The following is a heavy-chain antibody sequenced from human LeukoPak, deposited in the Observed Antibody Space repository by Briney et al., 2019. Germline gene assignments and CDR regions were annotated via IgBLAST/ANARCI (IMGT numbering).Heavy chain of an antibody. CDR2: IYPGDSAT. CDR3: ARQNWGVDY. V-gene: IGHV5-51*01. J-gene: IGHJ4*02. D-gene: IGHD7-27*01. Sequence: GESLKISCKISGYSFTFYWIAWVRQMPGKGLEWMGIIYPGDSATKYSPSFQGQVTVSADKSISTAYLQWSSLKASDTAMYYCARQNWGVDYWGQGTLVTVSS. CDR1: GYSFTFYW.